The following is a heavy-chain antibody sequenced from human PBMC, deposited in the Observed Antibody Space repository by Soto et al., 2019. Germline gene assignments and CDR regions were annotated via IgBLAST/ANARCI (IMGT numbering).Heavy chain of an antibody. CDR1: GFTFSSYG. D-gene: IGHD3-22*01. V-gene: IGHV3-33*01. Sequence: GGSLRLSCAASGFTFSSYGMHWVRQAPGKGLEWVAVIWYDGSNKYYADSVKGRFTISRDNSKNTLYLQMNSLRAEENAVYYGARVVRYYDSSGYYRNYYYYGMDVWGQGTTVTVSS. CDR3: ARVVRYYDSSGYYRNYYYYGMDV. J-gene: IGHJ6*02. CDR2: IWYDGSNK.